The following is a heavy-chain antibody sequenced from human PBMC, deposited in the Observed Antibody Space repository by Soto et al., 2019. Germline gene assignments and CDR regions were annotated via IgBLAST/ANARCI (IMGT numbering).Heavy chain of an antibody. Sequence: DVQLVESGGGLVQPGKSLRLSCEGSEIIFSRFVMSWVRQVPGKRLEWVASIKDDGSEKYYSDSVKGRFIISRDNARNSLYLQMCRLTAEDTSGYFCVRVPLAIEGAHYYSSYMDVWGNGATVTVSS. J-gene: IGHJ6*03. V-gene: IGHV3-7*01. CDR2: IKDDGSEK. CDR1: EIIFSRFV. D-gene: IGHD2-2*01. CDR3: VRVPLAIEGAHYYSSYMDV.